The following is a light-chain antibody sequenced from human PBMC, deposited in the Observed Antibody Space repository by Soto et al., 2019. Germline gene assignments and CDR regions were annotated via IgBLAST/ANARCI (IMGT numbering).Light chain of an antibody. J-gene: IGKJ1*01. V-gene: IGKV1-33*01. CDR1: QGISNY. Sequence: DIQMTQSPSSLSASIGDRVTITCQASQGISNYLNWYQQKPGQAPKLLIYDTSNLETGVPSRFSGGGSGTSYVITISGLQPEDIATYYWQQYANLPWTFGRGTKVEVK. CDR2: DTS. CDR3: QQYANLPWT.